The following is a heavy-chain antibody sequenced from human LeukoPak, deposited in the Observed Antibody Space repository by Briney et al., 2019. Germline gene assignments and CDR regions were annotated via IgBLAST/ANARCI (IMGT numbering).Heavy chain of an antibody. Sequence: ASVKVSCKASGYTFTSYDINWVRQATGQGLEWMGWMNPNSGNTGYAQKFQGRVTMTRNTSISTAYMELSSLRSEDTAVYYCARGALFSDYQPTSYYYGMDVWGQGTTVTVSS. CDR3: ARGALFSDYQPTSYYYGMDV. CDR2: MNPNSGNT. J-gene: IGHJ6*02. D-gene: IGHD5/OR15-5a*01. V-gene: IGHV1-8*01. CDR1: GYTFTSYD.